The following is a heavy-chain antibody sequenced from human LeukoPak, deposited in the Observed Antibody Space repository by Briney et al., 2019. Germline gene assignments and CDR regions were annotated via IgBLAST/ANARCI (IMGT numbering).Heavy chain of an antibody. CDR3: ARWYCYGSGSYYPNDY. V-gene: IGHV1-8*01. Sequence: ASLKVSCTASGYTFTSYDFNWVRQATGQGLEWMGGMNHNSGNTGYAQNFKGRVTMTRNTSINPSYMQLSTVSAEATAVYYCARWYCYGSGSYYPNDYWGQGTLVTVSS. J-gene: IGHJ4*02. D-gene: IGHD3-10*01. CDR2: MNHNSGNT. CDR1: GYTFTSYD.